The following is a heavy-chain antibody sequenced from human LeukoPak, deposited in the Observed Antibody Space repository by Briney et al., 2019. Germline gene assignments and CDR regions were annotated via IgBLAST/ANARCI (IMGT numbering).Heavy chain of an antibody. D-gene: IGHD6-13*01. V-gene: IGHV4-4*02. Sequence: PSETLSLTCTVSGGSISSSNWWSWVRQPPGKGLEWIGEIYHSGSTNYNPSLKSRVTISVDKSKNQFSLKLSSVTAADTAVYYCARYGAAVNYFDYWGQGTLVTVSS. CDR2: IYHSGST. J-gene: IGHJ4*02. CDR3: ARYGAAVNYFDY. CDR1: GGSISSSNW.